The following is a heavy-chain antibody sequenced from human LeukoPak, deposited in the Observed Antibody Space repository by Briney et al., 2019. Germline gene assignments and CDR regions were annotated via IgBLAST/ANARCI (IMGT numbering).Heavy chain of an antibody. V-gene: IGHV4-59*01. J-gene: IGHJ4*02. Sequence: PSETLSLTCTVSGGSISSYYWSWIRQPPGKGLEWIGYIYYSGSTNYNPSLKSRVTISVDTSKNQFSLKLSSVTAADTAVYYCARERAAGPLDYWGQGTLVTVSS. D-gene: IGHD6-13*01. CDR1: GGSISSYY. CDR2: IYYSGST. CDR3: ARERAAGPLDY.